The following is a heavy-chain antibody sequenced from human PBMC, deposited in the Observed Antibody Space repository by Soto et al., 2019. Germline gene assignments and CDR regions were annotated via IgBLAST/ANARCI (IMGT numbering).Heavy chain of an antibody. CDR3: TTEEDIWGTYSYRWAE. V-gene: IGHV3-15*01. CDR1: GFTFTKTW. Sequence: PGGSLRLSCAASGFTFTKTWMSWVRQAPGKGLEWVARIKSETDGGTTDYAAPVEGRFTISRDDSKNTLYLQMNSLKIEDTAVYYCTTEEDIWGTYSYRWAEWGQGTPVTVYS. J-gene: IGHJ4*02. CDR2: IKSETDGGTT. D-gene: IGHD3-16*02.